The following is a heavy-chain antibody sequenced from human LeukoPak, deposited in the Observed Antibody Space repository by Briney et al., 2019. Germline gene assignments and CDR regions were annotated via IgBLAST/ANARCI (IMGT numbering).Heavy chain of an antibody. D-gene: IGHD3-22*01. CDR3: AREGYYYDSSGYYTPPQDAFDI. Sequence: VGSLRLSCAASGFTFSSYSMNWVRQAPGKGLEWVSYISSSSSTIYYADSVKGRFTISRDNAKNSLYLQMNSLRDEDTAVYYCAREGYYYDSSGYYTPPQDAFDIWGQGTMVTVSS. CDR2: ISSSSSTI. J-gene: IGHJ3*02. CDR1: GFTFSSYS. V-gene: IGHV3-48*02.